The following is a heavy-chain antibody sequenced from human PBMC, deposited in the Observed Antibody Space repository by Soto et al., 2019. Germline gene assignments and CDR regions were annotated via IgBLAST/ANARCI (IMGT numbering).Heavy chain of an antibody. CDR3: AREGGYSGYDNGAPGGLGMDV. CDR2: ISSSGSTI. D-gene: IGHD5-12*01. CDR1: GFTFSSYE. J-gene: IGHJ6*02. Sequence: GGSLRLSCAASGFTFSSYEMNWVRQAPGKGLEWVSYISSSGSTIYYADSVKGRFTISRDNAKNSLYLQMYSLRAEDTAVYYCAREGGYSGYDNGAPGGLGMDVWGQGTTVTVSS. V-gene: IGHV3-48*03.